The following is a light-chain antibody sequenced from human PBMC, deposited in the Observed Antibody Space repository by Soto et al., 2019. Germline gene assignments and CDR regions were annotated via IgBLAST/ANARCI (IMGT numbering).Light chain of an antibody. J-gene: IGLJ1*01. CDR1: SSDVGGYIY. CDR3: SSYAGSSNV. CDR2: EVN. Sequence: QSALTQPASVSGPPGQSITICCTGTSSDVGGYIYVSWYLQYPGKAPKLMIYEVNKRPSGVPDRFSGSKSGNTASLTVSGLQAEDEADYYCSSYAGSSNVFGTGTKLTVL. V-gene: IGLV2-8*01.